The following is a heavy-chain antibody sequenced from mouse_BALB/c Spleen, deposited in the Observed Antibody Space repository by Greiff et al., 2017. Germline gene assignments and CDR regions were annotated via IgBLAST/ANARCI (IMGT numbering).Heavy chain of an antibody. Sequence: VQLQQSGAELVKPGASVKLSCTASGFNIKDTYMHWVKQRPEQGLEWIGRIDPANGNTKYDPKFQGKATITADTSSNTAYLQLSSLTSEDTAVYYCARGLRYYAMDYWGQGTSVTVSS. V-gene: IGHV14-3*02. CDR3: ARGLRYYAMDY. J-gene: IGHJ4*01. CDR1: GFNIKDTY. CDR2: IDPANGNT. D-gene: IGHD1-1*01.